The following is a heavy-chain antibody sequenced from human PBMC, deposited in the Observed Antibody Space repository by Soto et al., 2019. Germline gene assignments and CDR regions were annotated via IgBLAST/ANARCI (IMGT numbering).Heavy chain of an antibody. Sequence: QVQLVQSGAEVKKPWASVKVSCKASGYTFTSYGISWVRQAPGQGREWMGWISAYNGNTNYAQKLQGRVTMTTDTSTSTAYMELRSLRSDDTAVYYCARGYYYDTPPGYFDYWGQGTLVTVSS. CDR1: GYTFTSYG. CDR3: ARGYYYDTPPGYFDY. J-gene: IGHJ4*02. CDR2: ISAYNGNT. D-gene: IGHD3-22*01. V-gene: IGHV1-18*01.